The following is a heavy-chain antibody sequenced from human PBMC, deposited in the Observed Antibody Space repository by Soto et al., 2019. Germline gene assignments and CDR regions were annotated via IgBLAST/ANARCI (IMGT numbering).Heavy chain of an antibody. J-gene: IGHJ5*02. Sequence: SVKVSCKASGGNFSSYAISWVRQAPEQGLEWMGGIIPIFGTANYAQKFQGRVTITADESTSTAYMELSSLRSEDTAVYYCARYLYYYDSSGPSNWFDPWGQGTLVTVSS. CDR2: IIPIFGTA. CDR1: GGNFSSYA. V-gene: IGHV1-69*13. CDR3: ARYLYYYDSSGPSNWFDP. D-gene: IGHD3-22*01.